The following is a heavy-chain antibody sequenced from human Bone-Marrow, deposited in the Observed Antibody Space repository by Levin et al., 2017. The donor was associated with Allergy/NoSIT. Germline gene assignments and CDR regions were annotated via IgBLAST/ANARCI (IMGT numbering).Heavy chain of an antibody. Sequence: SETLSLTCTVSGAPVTSAHWNWVRQAPGKALEWIGFIHYTGDTDCNPSLMGRVTMSVDTSNNQFSLRLNSVTAADTADYYCARWGAAVNPSLKAFDMWGQGTMVTVSS. CDR3: ARWGAAVNPSLKAFDM. J-gene: IGHJ3*02. V-gene: IGHV4-59*02. D-gene: IGHD3-16*01. CDR1: GAPVTSAH. CDR2: IHYTGDT.